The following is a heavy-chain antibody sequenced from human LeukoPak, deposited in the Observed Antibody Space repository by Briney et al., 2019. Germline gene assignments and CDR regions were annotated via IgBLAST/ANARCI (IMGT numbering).Heavy chain of an antibody. CDR3: ARQSYRGSYLLYWFDP. CDR1: GYTFTTYY. CDR2: INPSGGST. D-gene: IGHD1-26*01. J-gene: IGHJ5*02. Sequence: ASVKVSCKASGYTFTTYYIHWVRQAPGQGPEWVGIINPSGGSTSYAQKFQGRVTMTRDTSTSTVYMELSSLRSEDTAVYYCARQSYRGSYLLYWFDPWGQGTLVTVSS. V-gene: IGHV1-46*01.